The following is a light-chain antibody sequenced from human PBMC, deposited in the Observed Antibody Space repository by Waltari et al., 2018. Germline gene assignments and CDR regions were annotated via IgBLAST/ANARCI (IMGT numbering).Light chain of an antibody. CDR2: DAS. CDR3: QQRSNWQYT. CDR1: QRVSSY. Sequence: EIVLTQSPATLSLSPGERANLSCRASQRVSSYLAWYQQKPGQAPRLLIYDASNRATGIPARFSGSGSGTDFTLTISSLEPEDFAVYYCQQRSNWQYTFGQGTKLEIK. V-gene: IGKV3-11*01. J-gene: IGKJ2*01.